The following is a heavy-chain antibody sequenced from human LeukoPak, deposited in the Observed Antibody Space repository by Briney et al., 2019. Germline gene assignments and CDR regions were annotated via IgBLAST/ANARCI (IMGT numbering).Heavy chain of an antibody. CDR2: IKPDGSGK. J-gene: IGHJ4*02. V-gene: IGHV3-7*04. CDR1: GFTFSSYW. CDR3: ARQNFEY. Sequence: GGSLRLSCAASGFTFSSYWMNWVRQAPGRGLEWVANIKPDGSGKYYVDSVKGRFTISRDNAKNSLYLQMNSLRAEDMAVHYCARQNFEYWAQGTLVTVSS.